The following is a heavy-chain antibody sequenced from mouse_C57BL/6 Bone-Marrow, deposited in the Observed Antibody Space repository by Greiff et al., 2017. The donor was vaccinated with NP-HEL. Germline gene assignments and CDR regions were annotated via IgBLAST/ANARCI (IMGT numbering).Heavy chain of an antibody. CDR3: ARALYYYGSSYWYFDV. J-gene: IGHJ1*03. Sequence: EVKLVESEGGLVQPGSSMKLSCTASGFTFSDYYMAWVRQVPEKGLEWVANINYDGSSTYYLDSLKSRFIISRDNAKNILYLQMSSLKSEDTATYYCARALYYYGSSYWYFDVWGTGTTVTVSS. D-gene: IGHD1-1*01. CDR2: INYDGSST. CDR1: GFTFSDYY. V-gene: IGHV5-16*01.